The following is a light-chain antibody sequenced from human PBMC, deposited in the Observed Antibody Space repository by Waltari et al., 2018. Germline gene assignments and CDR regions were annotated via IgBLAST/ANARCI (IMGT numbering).Light chain of an antibody. CDR2: KAS. CDR1: QSISRW. Sequence: DIQMTNSPSPLPASIGARFTITCRASQSISRWLACYQQKPGKAPKLLSYKASSLESGVPSRFSGSGSGTEFTLTISSLQPEGFATYYCQQYSTLYTFGQGTKLEIK. V-gene: IGKV1-5*03. J-gene: IGKJ2*01. CDR3: QQYSTLYT.